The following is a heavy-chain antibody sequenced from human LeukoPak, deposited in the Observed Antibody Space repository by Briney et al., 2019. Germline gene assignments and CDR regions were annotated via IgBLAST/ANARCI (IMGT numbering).Heavy chain of an antibody. V-gene: IGHV3-48*03. CDR2: ISSSGSTI. D-gene: IGHD1-14*01. J-gene: IGHJ3*02. CDR3: ATDHRNLDAFDI. Sequence: GGSLRLSCAASGFTFSSYEMNWVRQAPGKGLEWVSYISSSGSTIYYADSVKGRFTISSDTSKNTVYLQMNSLRAEDTAVYYCATDHRNLDAFDIWGQGTMLTVSS. CDR1: GFTFSSYE.